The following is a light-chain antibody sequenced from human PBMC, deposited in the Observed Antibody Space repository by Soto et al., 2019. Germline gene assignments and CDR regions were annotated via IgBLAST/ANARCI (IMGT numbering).Light chain of an antibody. J-gene: IGKJ1*01. Sequence: ILLTQSPGTLSLSPGERATLSCRASQSVSSSYLAWYQQKPGQAPRLLIYRTSNRATGIPDRFSGSGSGTDFTLTISRLEPEDFAVYWCQQYDSSPRTFGQGTKVDIK. CDR1: QSVSSSY. CDR2: RTS. CDR3: QQYDSSPRT. V-gene: IGKV3-20*01.